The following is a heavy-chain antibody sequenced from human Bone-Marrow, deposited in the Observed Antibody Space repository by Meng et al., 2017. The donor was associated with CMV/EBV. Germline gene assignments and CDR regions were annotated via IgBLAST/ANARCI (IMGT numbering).Heavy chain of an antibody. CDR3: ARDRGRQLTIRSDYYYYGMDV. CDR1: GYTFTSYY. Sequence: ASVKVSCKASGYTFTSYYMHWVRQAPGQGLEWMGIINPSGGSTSYAQKFQGRVTMTRDTSTSTVYMELSSLRSEDTAVYYCARDRGRQLTIRSDYYYYGMDVWGQGNTVTVSS. D-gene: IGHD3-3*01. V-gene: IGHV1-46*01. CDR2: INPSGGST. J-gene: IGHJ6*02.